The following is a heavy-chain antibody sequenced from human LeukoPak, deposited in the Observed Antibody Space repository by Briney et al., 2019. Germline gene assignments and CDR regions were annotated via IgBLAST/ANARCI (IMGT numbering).Heavy chain of an antibody. CDR2: IAVGGLT. D-gene: IGHD5-12*01. J-gene: IGHJ4*02. V-gene: IGHV4-4*02. CDR1: GGSISGTNL. CDR3: TRESGPFSPFGF. Sequence: KSSGTLSLTCGVSGGSISGTNLWCCVRQPPGRGLEGIGKIAVGGLTNYNPSLRSRLTMSLDESKTQVPLNLTSVTAADTAVYYCTRESGPFSPFGFWGQGTLVSVPS.